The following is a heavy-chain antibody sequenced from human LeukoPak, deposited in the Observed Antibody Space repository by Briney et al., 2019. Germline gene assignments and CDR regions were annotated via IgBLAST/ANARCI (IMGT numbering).Heavy chain of an antibody. D-gene: IGHD1-7*01. CDR3: AWVGITGTTWGVSRSVRPYYYYYYMDV. J-gene: IGHJ6*03. V-gene: IGHV1-69*05. Sequence: SVKVSCKASGGTFSSYAISWVRQAPGQGLEWMGGIIPIFGTANYAQKFQGRVTITTDESTSTAYMELSSLRSEDTAVYYRAWVGITGTTWGVSRSVRPYYYYYYMDVWGKGTTVTVSS. CDR2: IIPIFGTA. CDR1: GGTFSSYA.